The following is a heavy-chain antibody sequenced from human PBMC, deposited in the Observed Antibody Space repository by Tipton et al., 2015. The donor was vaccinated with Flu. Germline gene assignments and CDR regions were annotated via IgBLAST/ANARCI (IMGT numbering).Heavy chain of an antibody. J-gene: IGHJ4*02. CDR1: GYTFIGYY. Sequence: QLVQSGAEVKKPGASVRVSCKTSGYTFIGYYMHWVRQAPGRGFEWLGRINPRTGGINYAQQFQGRVSMTRDTSISTAYMELTRVTFDDTAVYYCARDWGVVATDYYFDHWGQGTLITVSS. CDR2: INPRTGGI. V-gene: IGHV1-2*06. CDR3: ARDWGVVATDYYFDH. D-gene: IGHD3-16*01.